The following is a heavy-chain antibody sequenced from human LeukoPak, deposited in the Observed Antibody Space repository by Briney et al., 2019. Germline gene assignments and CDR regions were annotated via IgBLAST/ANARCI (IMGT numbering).Heavy chain of an antibody. Sequence: ASVKVSCKVPGYTLTELSMHRVRQAPGKGLEWMGGFDPEDGETIYAQKFQGRVTMTEDTSTDTAYMELSSLRSEDTAVYYCATKPAFGFGESRYFDYWGQGTLVTVSS. CDR1: GYTLTELS. CDR2: FDPEDGET. J-gene: IGHJ4*02. D-gene: IGHD3-10*01. V-gene: IGHV1-24*01. CDR3: ATKPAFGFGESRYFDY.